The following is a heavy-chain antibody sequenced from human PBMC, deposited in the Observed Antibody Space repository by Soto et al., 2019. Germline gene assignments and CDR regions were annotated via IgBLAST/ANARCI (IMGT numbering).Heavy chain of an antibody. CDR1: GFTFSGSA. J-gene: IGHJ4*02. CDR2: IRSKANSYAT. D-gene: IGHD1-26*01. CDR3: TAWNSGSQTDY. V-gene: IGHV3-73*01. Sequence: GGSLRLSCAASGFTFSGSAMHWVRQASGKGLEWVGRIRSKANSYATAYAASVKGRFTISRDDSKNTAHLQMNSLKTEDTAVYYCTAWNSGSQTDYWGQGTLVTVSS.